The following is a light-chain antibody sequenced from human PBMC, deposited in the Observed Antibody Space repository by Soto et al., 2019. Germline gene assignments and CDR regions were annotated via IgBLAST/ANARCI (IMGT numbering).Light chain of an antibody. CDR2: GAS. J-gene: IGKJ3*01. CDR1: QRFSHN. Sequence: EIVLTQSPATLSVFPVEKATLSCVARQRFSHNLAWYHQKPGQAPRHLIDGASTRATGVPARFSGSGSGTEFKLTVSSLHAEDSAIDDGQRSSGWPFSFGPGTDAAIE. CDR3: QRSSGWPFS. V-gene: IGKV3-15*01.